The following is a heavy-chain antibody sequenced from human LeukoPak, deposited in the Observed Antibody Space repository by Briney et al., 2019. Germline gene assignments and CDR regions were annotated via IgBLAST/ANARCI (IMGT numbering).Heavy chain of an antibody. CDR1: GGTFSSYA. V-gene: IGHV1-2*02. Sequence: GASVKVSCKASGGTFSSYAISWVRQAPGQGLEWMGWINPNSGGTNYAQKFQGRVTMTRDTSISTAYMELSRLRSDDTAVYYCARDRWLQRDWFDPWGQGTLVTVSS. CDR2: INPNSGGT. J-gene: IGHJ5*02. CDR3: ARDRWLQRDWFDP. D-gene: IGHD5-24*01.